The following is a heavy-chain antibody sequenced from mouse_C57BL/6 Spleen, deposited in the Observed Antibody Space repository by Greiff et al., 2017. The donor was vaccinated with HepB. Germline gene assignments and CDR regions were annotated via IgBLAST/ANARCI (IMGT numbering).Heavy chain of an antibody. CDR1: GYSFTGYY. CDR2: INPSTGGT. J-gene: IGHJ4*01. Sequence: VQLKQSGPELVKPGASVKISCKASGYSFTGYYMNWVKQSPEKSLEWIGEINPSTGGTTYNQKFKAKATLTVDKSSSTAYMQLKSLTSEDSAVYYCAGFYAMDYWGQGTSVTVSS. CDR3: AGFYAMDY. V-gene: IGHV1-42*01.